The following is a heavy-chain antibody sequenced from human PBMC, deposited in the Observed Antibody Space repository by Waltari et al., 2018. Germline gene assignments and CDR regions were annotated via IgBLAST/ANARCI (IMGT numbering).Heavy chain of an antibody. CDR3: ASRVGFHY. Sequence: VQLVESGGGLVKPGGSLRLSCAASGFSFSDSYMSWIRQAPGRVLEWISYISDNSDTIYYADSVKGRFTISRDDAKNSVYLQMDSLRAEDTAVYYCASRVGFHYWGQGTQVTVSS. J-gene: IGHJ4*02. V-gene: IGHV3-11*01. D-gene: IGHD1-26*01. CDR2: ISDNSDTI. CDR1: GFSFSDSY.